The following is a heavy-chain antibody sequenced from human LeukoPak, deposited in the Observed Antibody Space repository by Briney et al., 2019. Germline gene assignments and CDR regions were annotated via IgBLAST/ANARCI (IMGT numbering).Heavy chain of an antibody. CDR2: INQDGNAK. CDR3: ARVNPDYGDNHFDY. J-gene: IGHJ4*02. V-gene: IGHV3-7*01. Sequence: PGGSLRLSCAASGFTFSNYRMTWVRQAPGKGLEWVANINQDGNAKYYVDSVKGRFTISRDNAKNSLYLQMNSLRAEDTAVYYCARVNPDYGDNHFDYWGQGTLVTVSS. CDR1: GFTFSNYR. D-gene: IGHD4-17*01.